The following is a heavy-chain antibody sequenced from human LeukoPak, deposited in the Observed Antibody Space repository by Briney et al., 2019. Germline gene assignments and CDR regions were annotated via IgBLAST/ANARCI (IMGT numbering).Heavy chain of an antibody. J-gene: IGHJ5*02. V-gene: IGHV4-59*08. CDR1: GGSLSSYY. Sequence: KTSETLSLTCTVSGGSLSSYYWSWIRQPPGKGLEWIGYIYYSGSTNYNPSLKSRVTISVDTSKNQFSLKLSSVTAADTAVYYCARHKIDYDSSGYYPGWFDPWGQGTLVTVSS. D-gene: IGHD3-22*01. CDR3: ARHKIDYDSSGYYPGWFDP. CDR2: IYYSGST.